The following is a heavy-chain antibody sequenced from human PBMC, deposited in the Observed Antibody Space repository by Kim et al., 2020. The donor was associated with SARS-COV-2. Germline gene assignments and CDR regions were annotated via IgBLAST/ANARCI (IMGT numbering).Heavy chain of an antibody. J-gene: IGHJ4*02. Sequence: ADSVKGRFTISRDYSKNTLYLQMNSLRAEDTAVYYCAKFETTRVFPGVDYWGQGTLVTVSS. V-gene: IGHV3-23*01. D-gene: IGHD4-17*01. CDR3: AKFETTRVFPGVDY.